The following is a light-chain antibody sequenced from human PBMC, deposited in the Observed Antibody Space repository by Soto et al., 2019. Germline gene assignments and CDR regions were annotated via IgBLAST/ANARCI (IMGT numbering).Light chain of an antibody. Sequence: DIVLTQSPGTLSLSPGEGATLSCRASQSVSTNYLAWFQQKPGQAPRLLIYGASNRATGIPDRFSGSGSGTDFTLTISRLQPEDFAVYFCQQYGTSPFTFGPGTKVDIK. CDR2: GAS. J-gene: IGKJ3*01. V-gene: IGKV3-20*01. CDR1: QSVSTNY. CDR3: QQYGTSPFT.